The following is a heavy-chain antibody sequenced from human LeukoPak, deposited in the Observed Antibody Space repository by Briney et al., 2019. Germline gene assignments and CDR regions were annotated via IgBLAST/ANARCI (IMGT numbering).Heavy chain of an antibody. Sequence: PSETLSLTCTVSGVSISSYYWSWIRQPPGKGLEWIGSIYYTGSTNYNPSLKSRVTISVDTSKNQFSLKLSFVTAAETAVYYCARENGYNYDYWGQGPLVTVSS. CDR1: GVSISSYY. D-gene: IGHD5-24*01. CDR2: IYYTGST. CDR3: ARENGYNYDY. V-gene: IGHV4-59*01. J-gene: IGHJ4*02.